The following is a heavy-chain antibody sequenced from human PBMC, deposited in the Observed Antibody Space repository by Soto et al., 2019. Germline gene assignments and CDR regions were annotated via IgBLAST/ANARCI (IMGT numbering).Heavy chain of an antibody. CDR2: ISSSSSYI. D-gene: IGHD3-3*01. CDR3: ARDENYIRFLEWPRKRKKSLNWFDP. J-gene: IGHJ5*02. CDR1: GFTFSSYS. V-gene: IGHV3-21*01. Sequence: NLGGSLRLSCAASGFTFSSYSMNWVRQAPGKWLEWVSSISSSSSYIYYADSVKGRFTISRDNAKNSLYLQMNSLRAEDTAVYYCARDENYIRFLEWPRKRKKSLNWFDPWGQGTLVTVSS.